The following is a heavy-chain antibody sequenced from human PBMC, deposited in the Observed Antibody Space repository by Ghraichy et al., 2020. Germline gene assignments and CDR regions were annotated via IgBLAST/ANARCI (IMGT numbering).Heavy chain of an antibody. D-gene: IGHD3-3*01. CDR1: GFTFSSYW. J-gene: IGHJ6*02. Sequence: GESLNISCAASGFTFSSYWMSWVRQAPGKGLEWVANIKQDGSEKYYVDSVKGRFTISRDNAKNSLYLQMNSLRAEDTAVYYCARDLHYDFWSGYFPGSGSNYGMDVWGQGTTVTVSS. CDR3: ARDLHYDFWSGYFPGSGSNYGMDV. CDR2: IKQDGSEK. V-gene: IGHV3-7*01.